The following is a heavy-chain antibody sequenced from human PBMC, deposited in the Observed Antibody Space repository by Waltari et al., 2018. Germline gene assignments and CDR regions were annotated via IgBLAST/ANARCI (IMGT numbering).Heavy chain of an antibody. CDR2: IYHSGIV. J-gene: IGHJ1*01. D-gene: IGHD2-21*01. CDR3: ARHEGCGGTTCYETGFYQH. V-gene: IGHV4-38-2*01. CDR1: GYSISNGYY. Sequence: QVQLQESGPGLVKPWETLSLNCAVPGYSISNGYYWAWIRQPPGKGLEWFGIIYHSGIVYYNPSLKSRVTISIDTSKNQFSLMLTSVTAADTAVYYCARHEGCGGTTCYETGFYQHWGQGTLVTVTS.